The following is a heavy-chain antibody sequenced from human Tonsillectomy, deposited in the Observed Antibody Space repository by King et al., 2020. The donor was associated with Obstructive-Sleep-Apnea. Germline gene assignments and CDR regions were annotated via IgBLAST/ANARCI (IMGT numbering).Heavy chain of an antibody. CDR1: GYTFTGYY. V-gene: IGHV1-2*02. J-gene: IGHJ4*02. CDR2: INPNTGGT. CDR3: ARGIGRVVGATPDY. Sequence: QLVQSGAEVKKPGASVKVSCKASGYTFTGYYIHWVRQASGQGLEWGGWINPNTGGTNYAQKFQGRVTMTSDTSISTAYMQLSRLRSDDTAVYYCARGIGRVVGATPDYWGQGTLVTVSS. D-gene: IGHD1-26*01.